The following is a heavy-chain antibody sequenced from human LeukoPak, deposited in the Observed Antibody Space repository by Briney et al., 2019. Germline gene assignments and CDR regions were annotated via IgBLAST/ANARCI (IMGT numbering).Heavy chain of an antibody. Sequence: PSETLSLTCAVYGGSFSGYYWSWIRQPPGKGLEWIGEINHSGSTNYNPSLKSRVTISVDTSKNQFSLKLSSVTAADTAVPPYKVRYGGSSNYYYYMDVWGKGTTVTVSS. CDR3: KVRYGGSSNYYYYMDV. V-gene: IGHV4-34*01. CDR1: GGSFSGYY. D-gene: IGHD4-23*01. CDR2: INHSGST. J-gene: IGHJ6*03.